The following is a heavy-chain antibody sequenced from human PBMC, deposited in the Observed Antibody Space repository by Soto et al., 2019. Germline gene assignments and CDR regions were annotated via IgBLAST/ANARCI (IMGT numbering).Heavy chain of an antibody. CDR3: AKDGDYRIQLVGDFFY. D-gene: IGHD4-4*01. CDR2: ISGSGGST. J-gene: IGHJ4*02. V-gene: IGHV3-23*01. Sequence: LRLSCAASGFTFSSYAMSWVRQAPGKGLEWVSAISGSGGSTYYADSVKGRFTISRDNSKNTLYLQMNSLRAEDTAVYYCAKDGDYRIQLVGDFFYWGQGTLVTVSS. CDR1: GFTFSSYA.